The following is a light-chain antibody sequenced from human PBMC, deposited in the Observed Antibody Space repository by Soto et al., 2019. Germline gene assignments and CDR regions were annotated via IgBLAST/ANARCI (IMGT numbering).Light chain of an antibody. CDR2: EVT. CDR1: SSDVGGYNY. CDR3: TSYTSSNTLV. J-gene: IGLJ2*01. V-gene: IGLV2-14*01. Sequence: QSALTQPASVSGSPGQSITISCTGTSSDVGGYNYVSWYQQHPGRAPKLVIYEVTNRPSGVSNRFSGSKSGNTASLTISGLQAEDEAEYYCTSYTSSNTLVFGGGTQLTVL.